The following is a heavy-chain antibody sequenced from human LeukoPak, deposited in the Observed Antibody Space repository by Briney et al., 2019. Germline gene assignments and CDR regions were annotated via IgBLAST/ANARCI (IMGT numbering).Heavy chain of an antibody. CDR3: ARDLEDYQNFGEMGF. Sequence: GGSLRLSCTASGFSFSGHWMHWARQLPGKGLVWVSRISPTGSTTSYADSVKGRFTVSRDNAKNSLFLHMSSLRAEDTAVYYCARDLEDYQNFGEMGFWGQGTLVTVSA. J-gene: IGHJ4*02. V-gene: IGHV3-74*01. CDR2: ISPTGSTT. CDR1: GFSFSGHW. D-gene: IGHD3-10*01.